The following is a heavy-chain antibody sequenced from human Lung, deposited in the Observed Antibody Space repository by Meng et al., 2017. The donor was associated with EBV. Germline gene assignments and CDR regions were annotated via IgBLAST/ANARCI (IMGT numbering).Heavy chain of an antibody. V-gene: IGHV4-31*03. CDR1: GGSISSGGYY. Sequence: QVQLQESGPGLVKPSKTLSLTCTVSGGSISSGGYYWSWIRQHPGTGLEWTGYIYYSGSTYYNPSLKNRVTISVDTSKNQFSLKLSSVTAADTAVYYCATGRIGLLWFGELGYWGQGTLVTVSS. J-gene: IGHJ4*02. CDR3: ATGRIGLLWFGELGY. CDR2: IYYSGST. D-gene: IGHD3-10*01.